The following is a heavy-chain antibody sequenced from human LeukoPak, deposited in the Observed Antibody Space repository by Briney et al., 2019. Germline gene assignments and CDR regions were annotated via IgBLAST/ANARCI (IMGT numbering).Heavy chain of an antibody. V-gene: IGHV1-46*01. CDR3: ARKWSSRDWFDP. J-gene: IGHJ5*02. CDR1: GYIFTTYS. Sequence: ASVKVSCKTSGYIFTTYSIHWVRQAPGQGLVWMGIINPKGDITTYAQRFQGRVSMTSHSSTATVYMELSGLSSEDTAIYYCARKWSSRDWFDPWGQGTLLTVSS. D-gene: IGHD2-8*01. CDR2: INPKGDIT.